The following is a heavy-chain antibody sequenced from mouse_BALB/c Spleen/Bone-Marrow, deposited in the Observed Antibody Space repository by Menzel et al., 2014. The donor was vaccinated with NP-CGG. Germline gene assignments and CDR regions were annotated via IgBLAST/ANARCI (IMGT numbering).Heavy chain of an antibody. J-gene: IGHJ3*01. CDR1: GFDFSRYW. D-gene: IGHD1-2*01. Sequence: EVMLVESGGGLVQPGGSLKLSFAASGFDFSRYWMSWVRQAPGKGLEWIGEINPDSSTINYTPSLKDKFIISRDNAKNTLYLQMSKVRSEDTALYYCARAHYYGLFAYWGQGTLVTVSA. CDR3: ARAHYYGLFAY. V-gene: IGHV4-1*02. CDR2: INPDSSTI.